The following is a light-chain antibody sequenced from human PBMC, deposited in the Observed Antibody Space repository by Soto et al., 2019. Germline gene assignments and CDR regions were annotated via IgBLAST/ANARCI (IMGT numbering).Light chain of an antibody. Sequence: EIVLTQSPGTLSLSPGERATLSCRASQSVSSSYLAWYQKKPGQAPRLLIYGASSRATGIPDRFSGSGSGTAFSLTISRLDLDDKAVYYCKQNGSARTFGQVTKEKIK. V-gene: IGKV3-20*01. CDR2: GAS. J-gene: IGKJ1*01. CDR3: KQNGSART. CDR1: QSVSSSY.